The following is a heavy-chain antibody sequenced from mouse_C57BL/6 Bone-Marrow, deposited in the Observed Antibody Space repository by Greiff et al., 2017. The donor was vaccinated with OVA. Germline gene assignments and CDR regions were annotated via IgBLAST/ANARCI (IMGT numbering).Heavy chain of an antibody. D-gene: IGHD1-1*01. J-gene: IGHJ2*01. V-gene: IGHV1-61*01. CDR1: GYTFTSYW. CDR3: ARWYYDGY. CDR2: IYPYDSDT. Sequence: VKLQQPGAELVRPGSSVKLSCKASGYTFTSYWMDWVKQRPGQGLEWIGNIYPYDSDTHYNQKFKDKATLTVDKSSNTAYMQLSVQTSEDSAVYYCARWYYDGYWGQGTTRTVSS.